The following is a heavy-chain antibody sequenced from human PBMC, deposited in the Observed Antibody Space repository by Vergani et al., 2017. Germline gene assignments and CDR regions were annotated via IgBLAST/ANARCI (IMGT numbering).Heavy chain of an antibody. CDR1: GFTFSSYS. CDR3: AREIAVAGADY. D-gene: IGHD6-19*01. CDR2: ISSSSSYI. Sequence: EVQLVESGGGLVQPGRSLRLSCAASGFTFSSYSMNWVRQAPGKGLEWVSSISSSSSYIYYADSVKGRFTISRDNAKNSLYLQMNSLRAEDTAVYYCAREIAVAGADYWGQGTLVTVSS. J-gene: IGHJ4*02. V-gene: IGHV3-21*01.